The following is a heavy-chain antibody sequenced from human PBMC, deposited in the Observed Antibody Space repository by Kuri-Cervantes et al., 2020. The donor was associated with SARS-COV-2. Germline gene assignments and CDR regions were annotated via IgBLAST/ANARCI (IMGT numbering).Heavy chain of an antibody. CDR3: ARDVIGKYYDILTGYLVY. J-gene: IGHJ4*02. Sequence: GGSLRLSCAASGFTVSSNYMSWVRQAPGKGLEWVSVIYSGGSTYYADSVKGRFTISRDNAKNSLYLQMNSLRAEDTAVYYCARDVIGKYYDILTGYLVYWGQGTLVTVSS. CDR2: IYSGGST. V-gene: IGHV3-53*01. D-gene: IGHD3-9*01. CDR1: GFTVSSNY.